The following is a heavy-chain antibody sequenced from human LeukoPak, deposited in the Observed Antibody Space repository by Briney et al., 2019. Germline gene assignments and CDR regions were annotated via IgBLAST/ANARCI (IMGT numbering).Heavy chain of an antibody. CDR3: ARRRYSTSSSVYFDY. V-gene: IGHV3-21*01. CDR1: GFTFSSYS. J-gene: IGHJ4*02. D-gene: IGHD2/OR15-2a*01. CDR2: ISGSNSYI. Sequence: GGSLRLSCAASGFTFSSYSMNWVRQAPGKGLEWVSSISGSNSYIYYADSMKGRFTISRDNAKNSVYLQMNSLRADDTAVYYCARRRYSTSSSVYFDYWGQGSLVTVSS.